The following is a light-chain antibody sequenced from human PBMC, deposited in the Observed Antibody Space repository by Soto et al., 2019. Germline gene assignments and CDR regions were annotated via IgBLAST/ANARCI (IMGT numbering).Light chain of an antibody. CDR2: EVS. CDR3: CSYAGSSTFYV. V-gene: IGLV2-23*02. J-gene: IGLJ1*01. Sequence: QSVLTQPASVSGSPGQSITISCTGTSSDVGSYNLISWYKQYPDKAPKLMIYEVSKRPSGVSNRFSGSKSGNTASLTVSGLQAEDEADYYCCSYAGSSTFYVFGSGTKLTVL. CDR1: SSDVGSYNL.